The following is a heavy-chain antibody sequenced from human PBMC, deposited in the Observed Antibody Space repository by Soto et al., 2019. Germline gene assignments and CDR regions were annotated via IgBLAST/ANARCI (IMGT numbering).Heavy chain of an antibody. CDR2: NRPTDDRT. J-gene: IGHJ4*02. CDR1: GFTLSNYA. CDR3: AKDLGEDGWPVFDY. D-gene: IGHD6-19*01. Sequence: GGSLRLSCVASGFTLSNYAMSWVRQAPGKGLEWVSINRPTDDRTYYADSVKGRFTISRDNSKNTLYLQMNSLRAEDTAVYYCAKDLGEDGWPVFDYWGQGTLVTVSS. V-gene: IGHV3-23*01.